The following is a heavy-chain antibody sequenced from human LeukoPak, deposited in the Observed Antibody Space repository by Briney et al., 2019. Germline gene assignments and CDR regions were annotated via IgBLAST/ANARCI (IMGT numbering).Heavy chain of an antibody. V-gene: IGHV3-21*01. CDR2: ISSSSSYI. D-gene: IGHD3-9*01. CDR1: GFTFSSHS. Sequence: PGGSLRLSCAASGFTFSSHSMNWVRQAPGKGLEWVSSISSSSSYIYYADSVKGRFTISRDNAKNSLYLQMNSLRAEDTAVYYCARARGGYDILTGSFDYWGQGTLVTVSS. CDR3: ARARGGYDILTGSFDY. J-gene: IGHJ4*02.